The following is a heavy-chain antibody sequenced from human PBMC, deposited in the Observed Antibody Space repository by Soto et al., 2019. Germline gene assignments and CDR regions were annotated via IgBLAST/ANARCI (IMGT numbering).Heavy chain of an antibody. CDR2: IYHSGNT. CDR1: CYSIRRGYY. J-gene: IGHJ4*02. V-gene: IGHV4-38-2*01. D-gene: IGHD3-10*01. Sequence: PSETLSLTCVVSCYSIRRGYYWGWIRHPPWKGLEWIGSIYHSGNTYLNPSLRGRVSMSVDKSNNQFSLNLRFVTAADTAMYYCARWEEELLWDGNDYWGQLILGTVS. CDR3: ARWEEELLWDGNDY.